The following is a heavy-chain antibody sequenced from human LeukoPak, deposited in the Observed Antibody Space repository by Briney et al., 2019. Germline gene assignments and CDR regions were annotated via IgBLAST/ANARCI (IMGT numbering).Heavy chain of an antibody. J-gene: IGHJ6*03. V-gene: IGHV4-34*01. Sequence: PSETLSLTCAVYGGSFSGYYWSWIRQPPGKGLEWIGEINHSGSTNYNPSLKSRVTISVDTSKNQFSLKLSSVTAADTAVYYCARLDGAMVRGSNYYYYYMDVWGKGTTVTISS. CDR2: INHSGST. D-gene: IGHD3-10*01. CDR1: GGSFSGYY. CDR3: ARLDGAMVRGSNYYYYYMDV.